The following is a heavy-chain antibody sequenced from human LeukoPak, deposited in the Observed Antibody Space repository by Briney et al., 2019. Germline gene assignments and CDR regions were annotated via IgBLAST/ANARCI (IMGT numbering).Heavy chain of an antibody. Sequence: TSETLSLTCTVSGGSISSYYWSWIRQPSGKGLEWIGYIYYSGSTNYNPSLKSRVTISVDTSTNQFSLKMSSVTAADTAVYYCASKAPIFGVVGYMDVWGKGTTVTVSS. V-gene: IGHV4-59*12. CDR2: IYYSGST. CDR3: ASKAPIFGVVGYMDV. CDR1: GGSISSYY. J-gene: IGHJ6*03. D-gene: IGHD3-3*01.